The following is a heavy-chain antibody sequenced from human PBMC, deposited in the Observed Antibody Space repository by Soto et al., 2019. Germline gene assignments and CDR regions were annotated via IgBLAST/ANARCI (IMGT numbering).Heavy chain of an antibody. CDR3: ARDRLMATAGTARHYFGLDV. Sequence: SETLSLTCTVSGGSIRSGGYYWSWVRQNPRRGLEWIGNIYHSGNTYYNPSLKSRLTISVDTSKNQFSLNLSSVTAADTAVYYCARDRLMATAGTARHYFGLDVWGQGTTVTVSS. CDR1: GGSIRSGGYY. J-gene: IGHJ6*02. D-gene: IGHD5-18*01. CDR2: IYHSGNT. V-gene: IGHV4-31*03.